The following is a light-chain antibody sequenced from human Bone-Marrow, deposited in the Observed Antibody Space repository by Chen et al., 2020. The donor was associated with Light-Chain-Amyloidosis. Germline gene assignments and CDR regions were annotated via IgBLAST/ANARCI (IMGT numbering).Light chain of an antibody. J-gene: IGKJ1*01. CDR1: QSVLYNSNNKNC. CDR2: WAS. Sequence: DIVMTQSPDSLAVSLGERATINCKSSQSVLYNSNNKNCIAWYQQKPGQPPKLLIYWASTRESGVPDRFSGSGSGTDFTLTISRLRAEDVAVYYCQQYYSTPLTFGQGTKVEIK. V-gene: IGKV4-1*01. CDR3: QQYYSTPLT.